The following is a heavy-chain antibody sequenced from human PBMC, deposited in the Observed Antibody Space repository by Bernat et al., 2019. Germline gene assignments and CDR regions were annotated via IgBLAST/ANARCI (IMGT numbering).Heavy chain of an antibody. J-gene: IGHJ3*02. CDR2: IFYSGST. Sequence: QVQVQESGPGLVKPSETLSLTCSVSGASVKSYYWSWIRQPPGKGLEWIAYIFYSGSTNYNPSLKSRVIISLDTSKNQFSLKLTSLTAADTAVYYCASIGGSLPPLSAFDIWGQGTVVTVSS. V-gene: IGHV4-59*02. D-gene: IGHD3-10*01. CDR1: GASVKSYY. CDR3: ASIGGSLPPLSAFDI.